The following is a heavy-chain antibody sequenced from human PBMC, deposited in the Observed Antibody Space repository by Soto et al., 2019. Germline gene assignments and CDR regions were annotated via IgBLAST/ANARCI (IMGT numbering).Heavy chain of an antibody. Sequence: EVQLVESGGGLVKPGGSLRLSCAASGFTFSSYSMNWVRQAPGKGLAWVSSISSSSSYIYYADSVKGRFTISRDNAKNSLYLQMNSLRAEDTAVYYCARDQVAGTRYFDLWGRGTLVTVSS. CDR2: ISSSSSYI. CDR3: ARDQVAGTRYFDL. CDR1: GFTFSSYS. J-gene: IGHJ2*01. V-gene: IGHV3-21*01. D-gene: IGHD6-19*01.